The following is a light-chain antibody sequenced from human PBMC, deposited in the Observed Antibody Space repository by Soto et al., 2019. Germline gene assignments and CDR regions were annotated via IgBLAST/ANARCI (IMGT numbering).Light chain of an antibody. V-gene: IGLV1-40*01. CDR3: QSYDSSLSGGYVV. CDR2: GNS. J-gene: IGLJ2*01. CDR1: SSNIGAGYD. Sequence: QSVLTQPPSVSGAPGQRVTISCTGSSSNIGAGYDVHWYQQLPGTAPKLLIYGNSNRPSGVPDRFSGSKSGTSASLAITGLQAEDGADYYCQSYDSSLSGGYVVFGGGTKLTVL.